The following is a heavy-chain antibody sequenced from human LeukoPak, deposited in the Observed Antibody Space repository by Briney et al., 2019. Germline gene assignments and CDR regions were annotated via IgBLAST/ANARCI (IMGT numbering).Heavy chain of an antibody. J-gene: IGHJ4*02. D-gene: IGHD3-10*01. CDR3: ARVVVRGYYFDY. CDR1: GGTFSSYA. Sequence: VASVKVSCKASGGTFSSYAISWVRQAPGQGREWRGGIIPIFGTANYAQKFQGRVTITADKSTSTAYMELSSLRSEDTAVYYCARVVVRGYYFDYWGQGTLVTVSS. V-gene: IGHV1-69*06. CDR2: IIPIFGTA.